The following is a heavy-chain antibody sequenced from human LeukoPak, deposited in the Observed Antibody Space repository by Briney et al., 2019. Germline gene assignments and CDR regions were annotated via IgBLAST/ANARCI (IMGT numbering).Heavy chain of an antibody. V-gene: IGHV3-9*01. CDR1: GFTFDDYA. J-gene: IGHJ1*01. CDR3: AKDRGNRGWYYTEYFQH. CDR2: ISWNSGSI. Sequence: GRSLRLSCAASGFTFDDYAMHWVRQAPGKGLEWVSGISWNSGSIGYADSVKGRFTISRDNAKNSLYLQMNSLRAEDTALYYCAKDRGNRGWYYTEYFQHWGQGTLVTVSS. D-gene: IGHD6-19*01.